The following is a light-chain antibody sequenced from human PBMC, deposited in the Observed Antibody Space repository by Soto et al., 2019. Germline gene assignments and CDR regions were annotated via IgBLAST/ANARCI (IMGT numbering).Light chain of an antibody. V-gene: IGLV8-61*01. CDR1: SGSVTTGHY. Sequence: QAVVTQEPSFSVSPGETVTLTCGLRSGSVTTGHYPSWYQQTPGQPPRTLIYNANVRSSGVPERFSGSILGNKAALTITGAQADDESDFYCMLYIGSGIWVFGGGTKLTVL. CDR3: MLYIGSGIWV. CDR2: NAN. J-gene: IGLJ3*02.